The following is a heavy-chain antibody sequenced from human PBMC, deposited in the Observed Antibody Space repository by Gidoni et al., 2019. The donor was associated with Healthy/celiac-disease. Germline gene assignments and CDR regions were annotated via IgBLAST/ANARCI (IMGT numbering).Heavy chain of an antibody. D-gene: IGHD3-10*01. V-gene: IGHV1-69*04. Sequence: QVLLVQSGAVLQKPSSSVHASCTASGCRFCICPISWVRQAPGQGLEWMGRIIPIFSIANYAQKCQGRVTITADKFTRTAYMELSSLRSEDTAVYYCARGGRGDYHGSGSLGDYGGQGTRVTVSS. CDR3: ARGGRGDYHGSGSLGDY. CDR1: GCRFCICP. J-gene: IGHJ4*02. CDR2: IIPIFSIA.